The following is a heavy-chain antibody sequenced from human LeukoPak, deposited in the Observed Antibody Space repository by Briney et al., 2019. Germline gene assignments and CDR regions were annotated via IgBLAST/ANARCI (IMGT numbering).Heavy chain of an antibody. CDR1: GSTFSSYA. Sequence: AGGSLRLSRAASGSTFSSYAMSWVRQAPGKGLEWVSAISGSGGSTYYADSVKGRFTISRDNSKNTLYLQMNSLRAEDTAVYYCAKSHGGYDVWGQGTTVTVSS. CDR2: ISGSGGST. D-gene: IGHD1-1*01. V-gene: IGHV3-23*01. J-gene: IGHJ6*02. CDR3: AKSHGGYDV.